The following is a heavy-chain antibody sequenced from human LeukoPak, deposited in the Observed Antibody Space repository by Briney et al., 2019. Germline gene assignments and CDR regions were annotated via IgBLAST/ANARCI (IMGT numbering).Heavy chain of an antibody. J-gene: IGHJ4*02. CDR3: ARGDSSGWYVIYSFDY. CDR2: ISGSGGST. CDR1: GFTFSSYA. Sequence: GGSLRLSCAASGFTFSSYAMSWVRQAPGKGLEWVSAISGSGGSTYYADSVRGRFTISRDNSKNTLYLQMNSLRAEDTAVYYCARGDSSGWYVIYSFDYWGQGTLVTVSS. D-gene: IGHD6-19*01. V-gene: IGHV3-23*01.